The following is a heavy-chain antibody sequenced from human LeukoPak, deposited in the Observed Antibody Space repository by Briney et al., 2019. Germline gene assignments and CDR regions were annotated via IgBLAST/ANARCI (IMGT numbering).Heavy chain of an antibody. J-gene: IGHJ4*02. CDR3: AKDKGGGSGSYLAYFDY. V-gene: IGHV3-9*01. CDR1: GFTFADYA. D-gene: IGHD1-26*01. Sequence: PGGSLRLSCAASGFTFADYAMHWVRQAPGKGLERVSGISWNSDSIGYADSVKGRYTISRDNAKNSLYLQMNSLRAEDTALYYCAKDKGGGSGSYLAYFDYWGQGTLVTVSS. CDR2: ISWNSDSI.